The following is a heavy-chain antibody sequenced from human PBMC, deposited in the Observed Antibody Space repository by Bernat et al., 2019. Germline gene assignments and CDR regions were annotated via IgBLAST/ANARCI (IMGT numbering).Heavy chain of an antibody. J-gene: IGHJ4*01. D-gene: IGHD2-21*01. V-gene: IGHV3-23*01. Sequence: EVQLLESGGGLVQPGGSLRLSCAASGFTFSSYAMSWVRQAPGKGLEWVSAISGSGGSTYYADSVKGRFTISRDNSKNTLYLQMNSVRAKNTTEYYCAQDGVAVYDDRGQGTLVPVAS. CDR1: GFTFSSYA. CDR3: AQDGVAVYDD. CDR2: ISGSGGST.